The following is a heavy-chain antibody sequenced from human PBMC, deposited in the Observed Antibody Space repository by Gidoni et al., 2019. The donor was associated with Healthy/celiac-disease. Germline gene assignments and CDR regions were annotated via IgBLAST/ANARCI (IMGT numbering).Heavy chain of an antibody. V-gene: IGHV3-21*01. J-gene: IGHJ4*02. D-gene: IGHD3-3*01. CDR2: ISSSSSYI. CDR1: GFTFSSYR. CDR3: ARSSYEFWSGYYFDY. Sequence: EVQLVESGGGLVKPGGSLSLLCAASGFTFSSYRMNWVRQAPGKGLEWVSSISSSSSYIYYADSVKGRFTISRDNAKNSLYLHMNSLRAEDTAVYYCARSSYEFWSGYYFDYGGQGTLVTVSS.